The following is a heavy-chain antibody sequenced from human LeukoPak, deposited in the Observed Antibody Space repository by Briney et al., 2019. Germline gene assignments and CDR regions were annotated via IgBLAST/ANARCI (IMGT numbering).Heavy chain of an antibody. D-gene: IGHD3-10*01. Sequence: PSETLPLTCAVYGGSFSGYYWSWIRQPPGKGLEWIGEINHSGSTNYNPSLKSRVTISVDTSKNQFSLKLSSVTAADTAVYYCARGRILLWFGELSSDDAFDIWGQGTMVTVSS. CDR1: GGSFSGYY. V-gene: IGHV4-34*01. CDR3: ARGRILLWFGELSSDDAFDI. CDR2: INHSGST. J-gene: IGHJ3*02.